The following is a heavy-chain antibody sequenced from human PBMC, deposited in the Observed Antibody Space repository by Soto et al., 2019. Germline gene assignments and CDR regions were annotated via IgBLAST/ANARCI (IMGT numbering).Heavy chain of an antibody. V-gene: IGHV3-48*01. D-gene: IGHD3-3*01. J-gene: IGHJ4*02. CDR2: IISSSSTI. CDR3: ARGFLEWLLSSGSNCFDY. Sequence: EVQLVESGGGLVQPGGSLRLSCAASGFTFSSYSMNWVRQAPGKGLEWVSYIISSSSTIYYADSVKGRFTISRDNAQNSLYLQMNSLRAEDTAVYYCARGFLEWLLSSGSNCFDYWGQATLVTVSS. CDR1: GFTFSSYS.